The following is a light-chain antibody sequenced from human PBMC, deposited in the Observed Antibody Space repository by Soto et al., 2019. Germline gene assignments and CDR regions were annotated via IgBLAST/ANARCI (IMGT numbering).Light chain of an antibody. CDR3: QQSYSTPRT. Sequence: DIQMTQSPSSLSASVGDRVTITCRASQRISSYLNWYQQKPGKAPKLLIYAASSLQSGVPSRFSGSGSGTDFTLTISSLQPEDFGTYYCQQSYSTPRTFGQGTKVEVK. CDR1: QRISSY. V-gene: IGKV1-39*01. CDR2: AAS. J-gene: IGKJ1*01.